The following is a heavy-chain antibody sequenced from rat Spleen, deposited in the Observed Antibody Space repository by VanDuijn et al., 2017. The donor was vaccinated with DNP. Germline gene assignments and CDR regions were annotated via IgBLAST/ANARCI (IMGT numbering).Heavy chain of an antibody. CDR3: ARGNLAY. V-gene: IGHV5-58*01. J-gene: IGHJ3*01. CDR2: INTDGSRT. CDR1: GFTFSSYW. Sequence: EVQLVETGGGLVQPGRSLKLSCVASGFTFSSYWMYWIRQAPGKGLEWVASINTDGSRTYYRDSVKGRFTISRDNAKSTLYLQMDSLRSEDTATYYCARGNLAYWGQGTLVTVSS.